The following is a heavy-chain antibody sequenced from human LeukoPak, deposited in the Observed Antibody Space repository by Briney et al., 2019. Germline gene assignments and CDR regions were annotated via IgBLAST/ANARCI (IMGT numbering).Heavy chain of an antibody. CDR1: GFTFSRFA. V-gene: IGHV3-23*01. CDR2: FSGSGGST. D-gene: IGHD4-17*01. Sequence: GGSLRLSCAASGFTFSRFAMSWVRQAPGKGLEWVSGFSGSGGSTYYADSVKGRFTISRDNAKNSLYLQMNSLRAEDTAVYYCARRLRRNYFDYWGQGTLVTVSS. CDR3: ARRLRRNYFDY. J-gene: IGHJ4*02.